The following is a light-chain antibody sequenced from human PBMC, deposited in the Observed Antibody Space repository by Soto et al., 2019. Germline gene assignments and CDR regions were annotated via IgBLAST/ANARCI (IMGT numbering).Light chain of an antibody. J-gene: IGKJ1*01. CDR1: HTINSW. CDR3: QQYDSYSSGP. CDR2: DAS. Sequence: IQMTQSPSTLSASVGDRVTITCRASHTINSWLAWYQQKPGKAPKVLIFDASSLKTGVPSRFSGSGSGTEFTLTMSNLQPDDFATYYCQQYDSYSSGPFGQGTNVDI. V-gene: IGKV1-5*01.